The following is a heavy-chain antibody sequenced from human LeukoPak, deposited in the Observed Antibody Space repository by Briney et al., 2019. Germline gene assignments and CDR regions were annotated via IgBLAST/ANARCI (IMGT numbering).Heavy chain of an antibody. V-gene: IGHV1-18*01. Sequence: ASVKVSCKPSGYTFTSYAISWLRQAPGQGLEWMGWISTYSGNTNYAQKLQGRITMTIETSTSTAYMELRSLRSDDTAVYYCARGGSRVVTYGNFDYWGQGTLVTVSS. CDR2: ISTYSGNT. CDR1: GYTFTSYA. J-gene: IGHJ4*02. CDR3: ARGGSRVVTYGNFDY. D-gene: IGHD2-21*02.